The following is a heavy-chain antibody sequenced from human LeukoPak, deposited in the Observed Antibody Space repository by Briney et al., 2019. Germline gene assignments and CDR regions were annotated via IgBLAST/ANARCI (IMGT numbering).Heavy chain of an antibody. Sequence: PSETLSLTCAVYGGSFSGYYWSWIRQPPGKGLEWIGEINHSGSTNYNPSLKSRVTISVDTSKNQFSLKLSSVTAADTAVYYCARGSNAYGLDAFDIWGQGTMVTVSS. CDR2: INHSGST. CDR3: ARGSNAYGLDAFDI. V-gene: IGHV4-34*01. D-gene: IGHD3-10*01. J-gene: IGHJ3*02. CDR1: GGSFSGYY.